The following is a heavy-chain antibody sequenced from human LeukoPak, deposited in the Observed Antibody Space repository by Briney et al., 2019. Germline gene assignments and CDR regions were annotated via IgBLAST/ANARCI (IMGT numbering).Heavy chain of an antibody. J-gene: IGHJ4*02. CDR2: INHSGST. CDR3: ARAVYYYDSSGYDFTLDY. V-gene: IGHV4-34*01. Sequence: SETLSLTCAVYGGSFSGYYWSWIRQPPGKGLEWIGEINHSGSTNYNPSPKSRVTISVDTSKNQFSLKLSSVTAADTAVYYCARAVYYYDSSGYDFTLDYWGQGTLVTVSS. D-gene: IGHD3-22*01. CDR1: GGSFSGYY.